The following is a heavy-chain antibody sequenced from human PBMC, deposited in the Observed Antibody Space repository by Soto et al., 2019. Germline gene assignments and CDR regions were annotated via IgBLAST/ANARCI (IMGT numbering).Heavy chain of an antibody. Sequence: PSXTLSLTCTVSGGSISSYYCSWIRQPPGKGLEWIGYIYYSGSTNYNPSLKSRVTISVDTSKNQFSLKLSSVTAADTAVYYCARGAAGTIDYWGQGTLVTVSS. CDR1: GGSISSYY. D-gene: IGHD6-13*01. CDR3: ARGAAGTIDY. CDR2: IYYSGST. V-gene: IGHV4-59*01. J-gene: IGHJ4*02.